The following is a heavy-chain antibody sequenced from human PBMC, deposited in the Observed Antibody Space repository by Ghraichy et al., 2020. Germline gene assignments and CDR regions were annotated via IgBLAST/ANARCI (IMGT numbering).Heavy chain of an antibody. V-gene: IGHV4-59*13. CDR2: IYYSGST. Sequence: SETLSLTCTVSGGSISSCYWSWIRKPQGKGLEWIGYIYYSGSTNYNPFLKSQITISVYTSKNQFSLTLSSVTAAATDVYYCARVNYGDYPTKDLGYYFDYWGEGTLVSVSS. J-gene: IGHJ4*02. CDR1: GGSISSCY. D-gene: IGHD4-17*01. CDR3: ARVNYGDYPTKDLGYYFDY.